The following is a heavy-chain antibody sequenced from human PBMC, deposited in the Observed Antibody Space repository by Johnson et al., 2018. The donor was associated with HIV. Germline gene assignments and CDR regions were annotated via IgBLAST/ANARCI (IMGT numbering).Heavy chain of an antibody. CDR1: AFTFSGYA. CDR2: SSVNGFST. D-gene: IGHD5-24*01. CDR3: AKVREMATNRRAFDI. V-gene: IGHV3-23*04. Sequence: MLLVESGGGLVQPGDSLRLSCAASAFTFSGYAMSWVRKAPGKGLEWVAGSSVNGFSTYYADSVTGRFTISRDNAENTLYLQMNSLSAEDTALYYCAKVREMATNRRAFDIWGPGIMVTVS. J-gene: IGHJ3*02.